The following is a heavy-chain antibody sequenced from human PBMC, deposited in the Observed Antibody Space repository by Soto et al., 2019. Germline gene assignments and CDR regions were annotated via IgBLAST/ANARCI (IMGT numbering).Heavy chain of an antibody. CDR1: GFTFSSYG. CDR3: SKAPGWVSPIDY. CDR2: ISYDGSNK. Sequence: QVQLVESGGGVVQPGRSLRLSCAASGFTFSSYGMHWVRQAPGKGLEWVAVISYDGSNKYYADSVKGRFTISRDIPKNTLYLQMNSLRSEDTAVYYGSKAPGWVSPIDYWGQVTLVTVSS. J-gene: IGHJ4*02. V-gene: IGHV3-30*18. D-gene: IGHD6-13*01.